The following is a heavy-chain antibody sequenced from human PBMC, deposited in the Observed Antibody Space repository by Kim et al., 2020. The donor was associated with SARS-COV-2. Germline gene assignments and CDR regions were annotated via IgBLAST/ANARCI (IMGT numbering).Heavy chain of an antibody. D-gene: IGHD3-3*01. CDR3: ARGSLLTYYDFWSGYPFDY. V-gene: IGHV1-69*13. CDR2: IIPIFGTA. CDR1: GGTFSSYA. J-gene: IGHJ4*02. Sequence: SVKVSCKASGGTFSSYAISWVRQAPGQGLEWMGGIIPIFGTANYAQKFQGRVTITADESTSTAYMELSSLRSEDTAVYYCARGSLLTYYDFWSGYPFDYWGQGTLVTVSS.